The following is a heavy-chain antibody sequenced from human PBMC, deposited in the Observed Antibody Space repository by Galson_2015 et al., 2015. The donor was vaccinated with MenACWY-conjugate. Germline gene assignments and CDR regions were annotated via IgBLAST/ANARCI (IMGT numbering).Heavy chain of an antibody. CDR3: VRTNVPMGRYRAFDS. D-gene: IGHD3-10*01. CDR2: IKQDGSET. V-gene: IGHV3-7*03. J-gene: IGHJ4*02. CDR1: GFNFGDYW. Sequence: SLRLSCAASGFNFGDYWMNWVRQAPGKGLEWVANIKQDGSETQYVDSVKGRFTISRDNAKDSLYLQMNRLSVEDTAMYYCVRTNVPMGRYRAFDSWGQGTVVTVSS.